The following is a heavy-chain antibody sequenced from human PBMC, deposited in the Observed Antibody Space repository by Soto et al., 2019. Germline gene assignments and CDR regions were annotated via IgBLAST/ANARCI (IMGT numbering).Heavy chain of an antibody. CDR2: IYHSGST. CDR1: GGSISSGGYS. Sequence: SETLSLTCAVSGGSISSGGYSWSWIRQPPGKGLEWIGYIYHSGSTYYNPSLKSRVTISVDRSKNQFSLKLSSVTAADTAVYYCARDGNCSSTSCYPHWFDPWGQGTLVTVSS. CDR3: ARDGNCSSTSCYPHWFDP. J-gene: IGHJ5*02. D-gene: IGHD2-2*01. V-gene: IGHV4-30-2*01.